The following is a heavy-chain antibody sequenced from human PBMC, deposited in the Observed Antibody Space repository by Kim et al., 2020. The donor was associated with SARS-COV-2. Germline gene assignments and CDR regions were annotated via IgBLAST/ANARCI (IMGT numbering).Heavy chain of an antibody. D-gene: IGHD3-3*01. CDR1: GFTFGDYA. V-gene: IGHV3-49*03. Sequence: GGSLRLSCTASGFTFGDYAMSWFRQAPGKGLEWVGFIRSKAYCGTTEYAASVKGRFTISRDDSKSIAYLQMNSLKTEDTAVYYCTKGGFLEWYPVYWGQGTLVTVSS. CDR3: TKGGFLEWYPVY. CDR2: IRSKAYCGTT. J-gene: IGHJ4*02.